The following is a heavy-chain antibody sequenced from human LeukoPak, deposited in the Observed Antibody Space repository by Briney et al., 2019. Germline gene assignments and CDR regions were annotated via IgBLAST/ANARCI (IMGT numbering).Heavy chain of an antibody. J-gene: IGHJ4*02. CDR1: GFTFSSYA. CDR2: ISYDGSNK. Sequence: GGSLRLSCAASGFTFSSYAMHWVRQAPGKGLEWVAVISYDGSNKYYADSVKGRFTISRDISTNTLYLQMNSLRPDDTAMYYCAKDGGPIIRFLISGPDYWGQGTRVTVSS. D-gene: IGHD5-12*01. CDR3: AKDGGPIIRFLISGPDY. V-gene: IGHV3-30-3*01.